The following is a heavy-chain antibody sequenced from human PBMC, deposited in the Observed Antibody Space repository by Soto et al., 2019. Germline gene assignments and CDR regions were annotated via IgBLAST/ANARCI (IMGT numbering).Heavy chain of an antibody. J-gene: IGHJ4*02. Sequence: PSETLSLTCAVSGASIGTSNWWSWVRQSPGKGLEWIGEIHDSGSTKYNPSLKSRVTISLDKSKNQFSLNVSSVTAADTAVYYCARLKTYDILNKSDYSGQGSLVLVSA. CDR2: IHDSGST. CDR1: GASIGTSNW. D-gene: IGHD3-9*01. V-gene: IGHV4-4*02. CDR3: ARLKTYDILNKSDY.